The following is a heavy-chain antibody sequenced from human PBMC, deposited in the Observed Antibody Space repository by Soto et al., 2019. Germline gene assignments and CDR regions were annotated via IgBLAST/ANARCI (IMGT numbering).Heavy chain of an antibody. CDR3: AREAPAHQHYYDSSGYPALDY. V-gene: IGHV4-30-4*01. J-gene: IGHJ4*02. Sequence: QVQLQESGPGLVKPSQTLSLTCTVSGGSISSGDYYWSWIRQPPGKGLEWIGYIYYSGSTYYNPSLKSRVTISVDTSKNQFSLKLSSVTAADTAVYYCAREAPAHQHYYDSSGYPALDYWGQGTLVTVSS. CDR1: GGSISSGDYY. CDR2: IYYSGST. D-gene: IGHD3-22*01.